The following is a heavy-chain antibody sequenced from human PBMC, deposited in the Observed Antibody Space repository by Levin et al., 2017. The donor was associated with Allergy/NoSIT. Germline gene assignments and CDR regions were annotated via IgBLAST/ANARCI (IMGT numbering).Heavy chain of an antibody. V-gene: IGHV3-30*18. D-gene: IGHD2-15*01. CDR1: GFTFSAYG. Sequence: GGSLRLSCAASGFTFSAYGIHWVRQAPGKGLEWVAVISYDGSNKFFADSVKGRFTISRDNSKNTVYLQMDSLRVEDTAVYYCAKDLADCSGGRCPSANLNNWFDPWGQGTLVTVSS. J-gene: IGHJ5*02. CDR2: ISYDGSNK. CDR3: AKDLADCSGGRCPSANLNNWFDP.